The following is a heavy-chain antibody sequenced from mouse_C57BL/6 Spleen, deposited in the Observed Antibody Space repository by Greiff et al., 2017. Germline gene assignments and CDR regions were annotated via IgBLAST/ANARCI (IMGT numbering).Heavy chain of an antibody. J-gene: IGHJ1*03. Sequence: EVHLVESGGGLVKPGGSLTLSCAASGFTFSDYGMHWVRQAPEKGLEWVAYISSGSSTIYYADTVKGRFTISRDNAKNTLFLQMTSLRSEDTAMYYCARNYYSNYLYWYFDVWGTGTTVTVAS. CDR1: GFTFSDYG. CDR3: ARNYYSNYLYWYFDV. CDR2: ISSGSSTI. V-gene: IGHV5-17*01. D-gene: IGHD2-5*01.